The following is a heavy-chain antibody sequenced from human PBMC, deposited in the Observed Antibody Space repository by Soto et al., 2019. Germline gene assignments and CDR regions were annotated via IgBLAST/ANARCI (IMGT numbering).Heavy chain of an antibody. Sequence: GGSLRLSCAASGVTFRNYWMHWVRLPPGKGLLWVSRINIGGSAANYAGSVEGRFTVSRDDAQNTLYPQMNSLRDDDTAVYYRVRRTNDWYGLDYWGQGAPVTVPS. D-gene: IGHD3-9*01. CDR3: VRRTNDWYGLDY. J-gene: IGHJ4*02. CDR1: GVTFRNYW. V-gene: IGHV3-74*01. CDR2: INIGGSAA.